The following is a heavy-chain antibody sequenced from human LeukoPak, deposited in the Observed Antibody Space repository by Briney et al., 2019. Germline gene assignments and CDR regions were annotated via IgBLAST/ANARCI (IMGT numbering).Heavy chain of an antibody. CDR2: IEQHGNEK. J-gene: IGHJ5*02. Sequence: GGSLRLSCSASGFTFSSYCMNWVRQAPGKGLEWVANIEQHGNEKYYMDSVKGRFTISRDNAKNSLYLEMNSLRPEDTAVYYCAGGDYYGSGSARRHWFDPWGQGTLVTVSS. D-gene: IGHD3-10*01. CDR3: AGGDYYGSGSARRHWFDP. CDR1: GFTFSSYC. V-gene: IGHV3-7*04.